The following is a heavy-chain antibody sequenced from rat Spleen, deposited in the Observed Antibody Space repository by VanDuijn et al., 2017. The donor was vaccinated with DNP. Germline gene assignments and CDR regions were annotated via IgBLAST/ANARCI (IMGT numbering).Heavy chain of an antibody. CDR2: IGPSGGNI. Sequence: EVQLVESGGGLVQPGRSLKLSCAASGFTFSSYGMHWIRQGPTKGLEWVAAIGPSGGNIYYRDSVKGRFTMSSDDARSTLYLQMDSLRSEDTATYYCARHWADYYVMDAWGQGASVTVSS. CDR3: ARHWADYYVMDA. V-gene: IGHV5-19*01. J-gene: IGHJ4*01. D-gene: IGHD4-6*01. CDR1: GFTFSSYG.